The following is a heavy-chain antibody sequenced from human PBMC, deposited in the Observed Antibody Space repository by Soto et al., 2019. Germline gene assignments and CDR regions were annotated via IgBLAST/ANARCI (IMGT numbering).Heavy chain of an antibody. Sequence: SETLSLTCAVYGGSFSGYYWSWIRQPPGKGLEWIGEINHSGSTNYNPSLKSRVTISVDTSKNQFSLKLSSVTAADTAVYYCARGSRGYCSGGSCSLHYYYMDVWGKGTTVTVSS. CDR3: ARGSRGYCSGGSCSLHYYYMDV. V-gene: IGHV4-34*01. CDR2: INHSGST. CDR1: GGSFSGYY. D-gene: IGHD2-15*01. J-gene: IGHJ6*03.